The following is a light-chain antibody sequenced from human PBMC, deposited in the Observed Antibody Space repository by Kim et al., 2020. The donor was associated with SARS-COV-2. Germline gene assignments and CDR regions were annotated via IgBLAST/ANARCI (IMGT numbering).Light chain of an antibody. CDR1: KLGDKY. CDR3: QAWDSSTVV. CDR2: QDS. V-gene: IGLV3-1*01. J-gene: IGLJ2*01. Sequence: VSPGQTASITCSGDKLGDKYAFWYQQKPGQSPVLVIYQDSKRPSGIPERFSGSNSGNTATLTISGTQAMDEADYYCQAWDSSTVVCGGGTQLTVL.